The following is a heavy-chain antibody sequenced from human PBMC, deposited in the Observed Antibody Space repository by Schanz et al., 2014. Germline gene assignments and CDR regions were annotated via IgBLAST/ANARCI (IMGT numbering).Heavy chain of an antibody. Sequence: EVHLLESGGGLVQPGGSLRLSCAASGFSFGTYAMSWVRQAPGKGLEWISYITYNGGTIYYADSVKGRFTISRDSSKNTLYLQMNSLRAEDTAVYYCTRDVRLDRRGNWFDPWGQGTLVTVSS. D-gene: IGHD1-1*01. J-gene: IGHJ5*02. CDR3: TRDVRLDRRGNWFDP. CDR2: ITYNGGTI. CDR1: GFSFGTYA. V-gene: IGHV3-23*01.